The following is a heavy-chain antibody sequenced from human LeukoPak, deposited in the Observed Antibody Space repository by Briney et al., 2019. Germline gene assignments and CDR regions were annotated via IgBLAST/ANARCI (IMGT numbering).Heavy chain of an antibody. Sequence: GGSLRLSCAASGFPFSSLWMRWPRQAPGKGLEWVANTKNDGSEKHYVDSVKGRFNISRDNAKNSLYLQMNSLRAEDTAVYYCARELGWDSSEGRDYWGQGSLVTVSS. J-gene: IGHJ4*02. V-gene: IGHV3-7*01. CDR1: GFPFSSLW. D-gene: IGHD6-19*01. CDR3: ARELGWDSSEGRDY. CDR2: TKNDGSEK.